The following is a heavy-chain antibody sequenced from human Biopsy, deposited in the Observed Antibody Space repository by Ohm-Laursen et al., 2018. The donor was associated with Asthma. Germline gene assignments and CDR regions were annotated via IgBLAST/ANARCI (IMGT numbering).Heavy chain of an antibody. CDR2: IYSGDNT. D-gene: IGHD5-24*01. CDR1: GFSVSTKY. CDR3: ARISRLGYNSLDYGMDV. Sequence: SLRLSCAASGFSVSTKYMSWVRQAPGKGLEWVSLIYSGDNTYYADSVKGRFTISRDHPKLYLQMNNLRAEDTAVYHCARISRLGYNSLDYGMDVWGQGTTVTVSS. J-gene: IGHJ6*02. V-gene: IGHV3-53*01.